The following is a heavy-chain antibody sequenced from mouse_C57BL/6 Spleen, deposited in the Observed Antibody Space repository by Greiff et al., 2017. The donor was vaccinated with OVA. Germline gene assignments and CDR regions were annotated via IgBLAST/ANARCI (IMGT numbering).Heavy chain of an antibody. D-gene: IGHD1-1*01. V-gene: IGHV2-2*01. Sequence: VKLQESGPGLVQPSQSLSITCTVSGFSLTSYGVHWVRQSPGKGLEWLGVIWSGGSTDYNAALISRLSISKDNSKSQVFFKMNSLQADDTAIYYCARSLLLRWYFDVWGTGTTVTVSS. CDR3: ARSLLLRWYFDV. CDR2: IWSGGST. J-gene: IGHJ1*03. CDR1: GFSLTSYG.